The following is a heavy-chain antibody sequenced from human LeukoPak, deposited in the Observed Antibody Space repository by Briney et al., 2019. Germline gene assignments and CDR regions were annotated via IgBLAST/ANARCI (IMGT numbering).Heavy chain of an antibody. D-gene: IGHD4-11*01. CDR1: GFTFSTYW. Sequence: GGSLRLSCAASGFTFSTYWMTWVRQAPGKGLEWVVNINQDGSVKNYVDSVKGRFTISRDNSKTTLLLQMNSLRAEDTAVYYCAKDLHDYGNYVGWFDSWGQGTLVTVSS. CDR3: AKDLHDYGNYVGWFDS. V-gene: IGHV3-7*05. J-gene: IGHJ5*01. CDR2: INQDGSVK.